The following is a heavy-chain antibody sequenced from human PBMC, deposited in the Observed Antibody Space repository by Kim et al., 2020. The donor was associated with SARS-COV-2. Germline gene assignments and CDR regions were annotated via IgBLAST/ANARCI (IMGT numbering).Heavy chain of an antibody. J-gene: IGHJ4*02. CDR3: ARHSTTVVTGEFDY. CDR1: GGSISSSSYY. Sequence: SETLSLTCTVSGGSISSSSYYWGWIRQPPGKGLEWIGSIYYSGSTYYNPSLKSRVTISVDTSKNQFSLKLSSVTAADTAVYYCARHSTTVVTGEFDYWGQGTLVTVSS. V-gene: IGHV4-39*01. CDR2: IYYSGST. D-gene: IGHD4-17*01.